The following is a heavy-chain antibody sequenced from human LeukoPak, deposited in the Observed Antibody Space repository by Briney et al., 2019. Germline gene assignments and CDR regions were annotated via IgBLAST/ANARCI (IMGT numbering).Heavy chain of an antibody. J-gene: IGHJ1*01. CDR3: ARKGQGSNWAAEYFQN. CDR1: GFTFSNHW. V-gene: IGHV3-23*01. CDR2: ISGSGGTGT. Sequence: GGSLRLSCAASGFTFSNHWMHWVRQAPGKGLEWVSAISGSGGTGTYYADSVKGRFTISRDNSKNTLYLQMNSLRAEDTAVYYCARKGQGSNWAAEYFQNWGQGTLVTVSS. D-gene: IGHD6-13*01.